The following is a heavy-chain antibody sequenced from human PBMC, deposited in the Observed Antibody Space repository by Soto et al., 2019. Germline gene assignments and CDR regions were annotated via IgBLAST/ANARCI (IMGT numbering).Heavy chain of an antibody. V-gene: IGHV4-39*01. CDR1: SDSVSSSSYT. J-gene: IGHJ4*02. D-gene: IGHD3-22*01. CDR3: ARIYYDSVFDY. Sequence: SETLSLTCTVSSDSVSSSSYTWGWIRQPPGKGPEWIGSIYYSGSTYYNPSLKSRVTISVDTSKNQFSLKLSSVTAADTAVYYCARIYYDSVFDYWGQGTLVTVS. CDR2: IYYSGST.